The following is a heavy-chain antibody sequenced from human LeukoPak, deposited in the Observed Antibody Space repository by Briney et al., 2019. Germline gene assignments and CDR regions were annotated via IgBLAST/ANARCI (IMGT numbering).Heavy chain of an antibody. CDR1: GGTFSSYA. CDR3: ARDHGDFLFDY. Sequence: SVKVSCKASGGTFSSYAISWVRQAPGQGREWMGGIIPIIGTANYAQKFQGRVTITTNESTRTAYMELSSLRSEDTAVYYCARDHGDFLFDYWGQGTLVTVSS. D-gene: IGHD4-17*01. V-gene: IGHV1-69*05. CDR2: IIPIIGTA. J-gene: IGHJ4*02.